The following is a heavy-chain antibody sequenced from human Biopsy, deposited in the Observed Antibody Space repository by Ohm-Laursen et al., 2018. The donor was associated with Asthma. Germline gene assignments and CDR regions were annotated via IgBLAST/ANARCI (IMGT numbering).Heavy chain of an antibody. V-gene: IGHV3-30*18. CDR1: GFSFSNYG. CDR3: AKELFPGWELRRGPDS. Sequence: SLRLSCAASGFSFSNYGMHWVRQAPGKGLEWVAVISFDGSNEDYADSVKGRFTISRDNSKNTLFLEMNSLRPEDTAVYYCAKELFPGWELRRGPDSWGQGTLVTVSS. D-gene: IGHD1-26*01. J-gene: IGHJ4*02. CDR2: ISFDGSNE.